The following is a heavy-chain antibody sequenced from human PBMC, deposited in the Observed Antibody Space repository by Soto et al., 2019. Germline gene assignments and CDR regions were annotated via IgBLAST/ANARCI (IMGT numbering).Heavy chain of an antibody. D-gene: IGHD2-2*02. CDR3: AKGSGASCYSPVGP. Sequence: EVQLLESGGGLVQPGGSLRLSCAASGFTFSNYAMSWVRQAPGKGLEWVSVISDSGSNTYYADSVKGRFTISRDTSKNTLYLQMNSLRADDTAVYYCAKGSGASCYSPVGPWGQGTLVTVSS. V-gene: IGHV3-23*01. CDR2: ISDSGSNT. CDR1: GFTFSNYA. J-gene: IGHJ5*02.